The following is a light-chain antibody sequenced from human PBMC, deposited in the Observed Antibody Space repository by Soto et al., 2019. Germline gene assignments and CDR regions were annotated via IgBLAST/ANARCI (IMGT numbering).Light chain of an antibody. Sequence: QSVLTQPPSASGTPGQRVTMPCSGSSSNIGSKTVNWYHQLPGTAPKLLIYSNNHRPSGVPDRFSGSKSGTSASLAISGLQSEDEADYYCAAWDDSLNGYVFGTGTKVTVL. CDR1: SSNIGSKT. CDR2: SNN. J-gene: IGLJ1*01. V-gene: IGLV1-44*01. CDR3: AAWDDSLNGYV.